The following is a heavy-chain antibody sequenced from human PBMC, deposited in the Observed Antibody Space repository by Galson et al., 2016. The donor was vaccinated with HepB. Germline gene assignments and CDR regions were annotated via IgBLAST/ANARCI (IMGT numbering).Heavy chain of an antibody. CDR3: ATGPFSTLQRSGGLNM. J-gene: IGHJ3*02. CDR1: GYTLVEVS. D-gene: IGHD6-25*01. CDR2: FDPEDGET. V-gene: IGHV1-24*01. Sequence: SVKVSCKVSGYTLVEVSMHWVRQAPGKGLEWMGGFDPEDGETIYAQKFQGRVTMTEDTSTGTAYMFLSSLSSEDTALYYCATGPFSTLQRSGGLNMWGQGTKVTVAS.